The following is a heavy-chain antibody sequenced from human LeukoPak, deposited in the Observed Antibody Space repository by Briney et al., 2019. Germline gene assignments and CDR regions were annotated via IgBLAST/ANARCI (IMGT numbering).Heavy chain of an antibody. J-gene: IGHJ4*02. CDR3: AKGHTYGMI. V-gene: IGHV3-11*01. CDR1: GFTFSDFY. Sequence: GGSLRLSCAASGFTFSDFYMSWLRQTPGKGLEWVSYISTTGTTVDYADSVKGRFTISRDNAKGSLYLQMINLGADDTAVYYCAKGHTYGMIWGQGTLVTVSS. CDR2: ISTTGTTV. D-gene: IGHD2-8*01.